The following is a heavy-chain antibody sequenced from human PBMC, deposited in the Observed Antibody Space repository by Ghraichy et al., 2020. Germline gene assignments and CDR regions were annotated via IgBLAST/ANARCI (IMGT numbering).Heavy chain of an antibody. CDR1: GFSFNMFA. CDR3: ARVSRLVSNWDAFDK. V-gene: IGHV3-7*01. J-gene: IGHJ3*02. Sequence: GGSLRLSCAASGFSFNMFAMSWVRQAPGKGLECVANIERDGSGTYFVDSVKGRFTISRDDTTKSLYLQMNSLRAEDTAVYYCARVSRLVSNWDAFDKWGQGTVVTVSS. CDR2: IERDGSGT. D-gene: IGHD6-6*01.